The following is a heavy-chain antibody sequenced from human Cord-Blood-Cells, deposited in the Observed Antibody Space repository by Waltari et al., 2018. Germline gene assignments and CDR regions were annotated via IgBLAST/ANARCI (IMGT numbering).Heavy chain of an antibody. CDR3: VEWPPDAFDI. V-gene: IGHV4-34*01. D-gene: IGHD3-3*01. Sequence: QVQLQQWGAGLLKPSETLSLTCAVYGGSFSGYYWSWIRQPPGKGLEWIGEINHSGSTNYNPSLKSGVTISVDTSKNQFSLKLSSVTAADTAVYYCVEWPPDAFDIWGQGTMVTVSS. J-gene: IGHJ3*02. CDR2: INHSGST. CDR1: GGSFSGYY.